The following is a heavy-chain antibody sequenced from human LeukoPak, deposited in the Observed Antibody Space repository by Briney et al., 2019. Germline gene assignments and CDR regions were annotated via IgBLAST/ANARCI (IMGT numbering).Heavy chain of an antibody. CDR1: GFTFDDYA. CDR2: ISWNSGSI. D-gene: IGHD3-22*01. V-gene: IGHV3-9*01. Sequence: GGSLRLSCAASGFTFDDYAMPWVRQAPGKGLEWVSGISWNSGSIGYADSVKGRFTISRDNAKNSLYLQMNSLRAEDTAVYYCARERDYYDSSGYYSYFDYWGQGTLVTVSS. CDR3: ARERDYYDSSGYYSYFDY. J-gene: IGHJ4*02.